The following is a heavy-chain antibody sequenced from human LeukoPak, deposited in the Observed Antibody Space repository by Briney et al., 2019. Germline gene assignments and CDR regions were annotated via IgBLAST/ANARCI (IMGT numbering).Heavy chain of an antibody. CDR3: AKDRSYSSSWVYGPNFDY. CDR2: IRYDGSNK. Sequence: GGSLRLSCAASGFTFSSYGMHWVRQAPGKGLEWVAFIRYDGSNKYYADSVKGRFTISRDNSKNTLYLQMNSLRAEDTAVYYCAKDRSYSSSWVYGPNFDYWGQGTLVTVSS. V-gene: IGHV3-30*02. J-gene: IGHJ4*02. D-gene: IGHD6-13*01. CDR1: GFTFSSYG.